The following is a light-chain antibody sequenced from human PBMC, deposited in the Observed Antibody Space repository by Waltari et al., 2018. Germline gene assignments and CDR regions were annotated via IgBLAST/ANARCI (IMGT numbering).Light chain of an antibody. J-gene: IGKJ4*01. CDR1: PSVTSIS. CDR3: QQYDGEVVT. CDR2: GTS. Sequence: RANPSVTSISLTWYQQKLCQAPRLLIYGTSSRATGIPDRFSGSGSGTDFTLTISRLEPEDFAVYYCQQYDGEVVTFGGGTKVEI. V-gene: IGKV3-20*01.